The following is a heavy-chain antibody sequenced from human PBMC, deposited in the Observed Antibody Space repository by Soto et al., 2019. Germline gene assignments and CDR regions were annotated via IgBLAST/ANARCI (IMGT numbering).Heavy chain of an antibody. CDR2: IYYSGST. V-gene: IGHV4-39*01. D-gene: IGHD6-13*01. Sequence: SETLSLTCTVSGGSISSSSYYWGWIRQPPGKGLEWIGSIYYSGSTYYNPSLKSRVTISVDTSKNQFSLKLSPVTAADTAVYYCARQLDTISSSWHGVINYYYYYYMDVWGKGTTVTVSS. CDR3: ARQLDTISSSWHGVINYYYYYYMDV. J-gene: IGHJ6*03. CDR1: GGSISSSSYY.